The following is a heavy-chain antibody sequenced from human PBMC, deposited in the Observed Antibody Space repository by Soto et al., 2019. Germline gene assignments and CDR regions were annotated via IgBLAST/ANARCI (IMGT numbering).Heavy chain of an antibody. Sequence: ASVKVSCKVSGYTLTELSMHWVRQAPGKGLEWMGGFDPEDGETIYAQKFQGRVTMTEDTSTETAYMELSSLGSEDTAVYYCATRAAYDFWSGYDYWGQGTLVTVSS. CDR3: ATRAAYDFWSGYDY. CDR1: GYTLTELS. CDR2: FDPEDGET. J-gene: IGHJ4*02. D-gene: IGHD3-3*01. V-gene: IGHV1-24*01.